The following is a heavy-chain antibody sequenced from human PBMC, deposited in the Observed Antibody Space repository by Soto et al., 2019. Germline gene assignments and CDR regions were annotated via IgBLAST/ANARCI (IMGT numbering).Heavy chain of an antibody. CDR2: IYYSGST. J-gene: IGHJ4*02. V-gene: IGHV4-59*08. Sequence: QVQLQESGPGLVKPSETLSLTCTVSGGSINGYFWSWIRQPPGKGLEWIGYIYYSGSTSYNPSLKSRVTISVDTSKNQFSLQLGSVTAADTALYFCARHDMAMVRVSYLDQWGQGALVTVSS. CDR1: GGSINGYF. D-gene: IGHD5-18*01. CDR3: ARHDMAMVRVSYLDQ.